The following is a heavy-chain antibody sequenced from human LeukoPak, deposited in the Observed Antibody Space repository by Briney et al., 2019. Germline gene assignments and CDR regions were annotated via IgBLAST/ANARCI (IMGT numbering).Heavy chain of an antibody. D-gene: IGHD7-27*01. CDR2: INSNSGDT. J-gene: IGHJ3*02. CDR3: AREISGAHDAFDI. V-gene: IGHV1-2*02. Sequence: APVKVSCKASGYTFTGYFIHWVRQAPGQGPEWMGWINSNSGDTHYAQKFQGRVTVTRDTSISTAYMELKRLRSDDTAMYYCAREISGAHDAFDIWGQGTMVTVSS. CDR1: GYTFTGYF.